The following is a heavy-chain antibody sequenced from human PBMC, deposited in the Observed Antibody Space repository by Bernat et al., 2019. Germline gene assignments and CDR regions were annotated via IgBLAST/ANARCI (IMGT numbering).Heavy chain of an antibody. J-gene: IGHJ6*02. CDR3: VGVVVAASYYYGMDV. CDR2: IYYSGST. Sequence: QLQLQESGPGLVKPSETLSLTCTVSGGSISSNSYYWSWIRQPPGKGLEWIGYIYYSGSTYYNPSLKSRVTISVDTSKNQFSLKLSSVTAADTAVYYCVGVVVAASYYYGMDVWGQGTTVTVSS. V-gene: IGHV4-30-4*01. D-gene: IGHD2-15*01. CDR1: GGSISSNSYY.